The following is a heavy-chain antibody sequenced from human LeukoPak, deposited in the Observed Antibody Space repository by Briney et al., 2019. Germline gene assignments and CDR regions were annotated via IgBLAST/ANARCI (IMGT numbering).Heavy chain of an antibody. CDR1: GDSVSTNSAT. V-gene: IGHV6-1*01. J-gene: IGHJ5*01. CDR2: TYYRSKWSN. CDR3: ARLVGASWFDS. Sequence: SQTLSLTCAISGDSVSTNSATWTWLRQSPSRGLEWLGRTYYRSKWSNDYAVSMKSRITINPDTSKNQFSLQLNSVTPEDTAVYYCARLVGASWFDSWGQGTLVAVSS. D-gene: IGHD1-26*01.